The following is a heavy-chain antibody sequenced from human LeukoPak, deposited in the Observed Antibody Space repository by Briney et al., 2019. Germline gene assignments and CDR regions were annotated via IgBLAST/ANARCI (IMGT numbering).Heavy chain of an antibody. CDR1: GGSINSFY. V-gene: IGHV4-4*07. CDR2: IYSSGST. Sequence: SETLSLTCTVSGGSINSFYWTWIRQPAGKGLEWIGRIYSSGSTNFNPSLKSRVTISVDRSKNQFSLKLSSVTAADTAVYYCARDRRYCSSTSCFGVKGSWFDPWGQGTLVTVSS. D-gene: IGHD2-2*01. J-gene: IGHJ5*02. CDR3: ARDRRYCSSTSCFGVKGSWFDP.